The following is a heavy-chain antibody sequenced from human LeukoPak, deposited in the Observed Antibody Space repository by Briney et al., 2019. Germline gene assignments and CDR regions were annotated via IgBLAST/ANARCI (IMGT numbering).Heavy chain of an antibody. D-gene: IGHD6-13*01. CDR3: ARLALFSSTWFVFDY. V-gene: IGHV4-39*01. Sequence: KPSETLSLTCTVSGGSISSYYWGWIRQPPGKGLEWIGSIYYNGITSYNPSLIGRVTISVDTSKNQFSLKLSSVTAADTAVYYCARLALFSSTWFVFDYWGQGTLVTVSS. CDR1: GGSISSYY. J-gene: IGHJ4*02. CDR2: IYYNGIT.